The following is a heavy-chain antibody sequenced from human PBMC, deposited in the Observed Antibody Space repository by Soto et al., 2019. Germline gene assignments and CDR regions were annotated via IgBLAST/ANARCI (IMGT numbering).Heavy chain of an antibody. V-gene: IGHV1-46*01. Sequence: ASVKVSCKASGYTFTSYYIPWVRQAPVQGLEWMGIINPSGGSTSYAQKFQGRVTMTRDTSTSTVYMELSSLRSEDTAVYYCARGPSIFGVVRPFDPWGQGTLVTVSS. D-gene: IGHD3-3*01. CDR1: GYTFTSYY. CDR3: ARGPSIFGVVRPFDP. CDR2: INPSGGST. J-gene: IGHJ5*02.